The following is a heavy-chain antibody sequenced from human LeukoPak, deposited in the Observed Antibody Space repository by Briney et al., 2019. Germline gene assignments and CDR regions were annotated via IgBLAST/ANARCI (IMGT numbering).Heavy chain of an antibody. CDR3: AKAAYDYVWGSYHGYYFDY. CDR1: GFTFSSYA. CDR2: ISGSGGST. J-gene: IGHJ4*02. Sequence: GGSLRLSCAASGFTFSSYAMSWVRQAPGKGLEWVSAISGSGGSTYYADSVKGRFTISRDNSKNTLYLQMNSLRAEDTAVYYCAKAAYDYVWGSYHGYYFDYWGQGTLVTVSA. D-gene: IGHD3-16*02. V-gene: IGHV3-23*01.